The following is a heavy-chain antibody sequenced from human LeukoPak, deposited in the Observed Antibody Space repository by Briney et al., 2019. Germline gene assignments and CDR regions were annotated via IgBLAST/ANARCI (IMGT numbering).Heavy chain of an antibody. V-gene: IGHV3-30*18. D-gene: IGHD2-15*01. J-gene: IGHJ4*02. CDR2: ISYDGSNK. Sequence: GRSLRLSCAASGFTFSSYGMHWVRQAPGKGLEWVAVISYDGSNKYYADSVKGRFTNSRDNSKNTLYLQMNSLRAEDTAVYYCAKDLCSGGSCYPSSGFDYWGQGTLVTVSS. CDR1: GFTFSSYG. CDR3: AKDLCSGGSCYPSSGFDY.